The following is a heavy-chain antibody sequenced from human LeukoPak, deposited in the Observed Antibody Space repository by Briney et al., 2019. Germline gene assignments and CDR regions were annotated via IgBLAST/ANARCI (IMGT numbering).Heavy chain of an antibody. CDR3: AREHSSSSGPDYFDY. CDR1: GFTFSSYA. J-gene: IGHJ4*02. CDR2: ISGSGGST. V-gene: IGHV3-23*01. D-gene: IGHD6-6*01. Sequence: GGSLRLSCAASGFTFSSYAMSWVRQAPGKGLEWVSAISGSGGSTYYADSVKGRFTISRDNSKNTLYLQMNSLRAEDTAVYYCAREHSSSSGPDYFDYWGQGTLVTVSS.